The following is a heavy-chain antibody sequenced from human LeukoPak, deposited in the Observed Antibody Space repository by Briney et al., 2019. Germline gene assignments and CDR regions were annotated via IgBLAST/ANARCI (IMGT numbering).Heavy chain of an antibody. CDR3: ASYYSNYGYFDY. J-gene: IGHJ4*02. V-gene: IGHV4-39*07. D-gene: IGHD4-11*01. Sequence: PSETLSLTCTVSGGSITSSNYYWGWIRQPPGKGLEWIGSIYYSGTTYYNPSLKSRVTISVDTSKDQFSLKLSSVTAADTAVYYCASYYSNYGYFDYWGQGTLVTVSS. CDR1: GGSITSSNYY. CDR2: IYYSGTT.